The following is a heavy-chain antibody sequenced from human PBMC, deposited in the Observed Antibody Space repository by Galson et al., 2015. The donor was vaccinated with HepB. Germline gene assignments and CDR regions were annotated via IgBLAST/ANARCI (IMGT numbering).Heavy chain of an antibody. D-gene: IGHD6-19*01. CDR3: AREFVAVAGTDY. J-gene: IGHJ4*02. V-gene: IGHV3-21*01. CDR1: GFTFSSYS. Sequence: SLRLSCAASGFTFSSYSMNWVRQAPGKGLEWVSSISSSSSYIYYADSVKGRFTISRDNAKNSLYLQMNSLRAEDTAVYYCAREFVAVAGTDYWGQGTLVTVSS. CDR2: ISSSSSYI.